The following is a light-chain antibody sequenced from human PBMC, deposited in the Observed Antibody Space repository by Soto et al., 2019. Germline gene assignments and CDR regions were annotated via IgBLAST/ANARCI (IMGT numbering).Light chain of an antibody. J-gene: IGKJ1*01. Sequence: IQMTQFPSSLSAYVRDRVVISCRTSQDIRNYLDWYQQKPGQDPKLLLFGASSLHSGVPSRFSGSGSGTEFSLTISSLQHDDFATYYCQQYNSYYSTFGQGTKVDIK. CDR2: GAS. CDR1: QDIRNY. V-gene: IGKV1-17*01. CDR3: QQYNSYYST.